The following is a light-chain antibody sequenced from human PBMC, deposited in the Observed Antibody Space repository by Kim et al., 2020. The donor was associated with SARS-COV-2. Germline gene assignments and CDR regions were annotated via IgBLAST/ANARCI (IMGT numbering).Light chain of an antibody. J-gene: IGLJ3*02. CDR1: MSNIGNNF. CDR2: RNH. V-gene: IGLV1-47*01. CDR3: ASWDDGLNGPV. Sequence: QSVLTQPPSVSETPGQSVTISCSGSMSNIGNNFVYWYQQLPGAAPKLLVYRNHERPSGVPGRFSGSKSDTSASLAITGLRSADEADYYCASWDDGLNGPVFGGGTQLTVL.